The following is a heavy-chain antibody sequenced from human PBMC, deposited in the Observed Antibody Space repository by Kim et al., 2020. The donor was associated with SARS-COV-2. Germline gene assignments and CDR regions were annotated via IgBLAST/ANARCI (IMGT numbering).Heavy chain of an antibody. J-gene: IGHJ4*02. CDR3: ARQVAGFDY. D-gene: IGHD6-19*01. Sequence: YDNKYNPSIQRQVTISADKAISTAYLQWSSLKASDTAMYYCARQVAGFDYWGQGTLVTVSS. CDR2: YDN. V-gene: IGHV5-51*01.